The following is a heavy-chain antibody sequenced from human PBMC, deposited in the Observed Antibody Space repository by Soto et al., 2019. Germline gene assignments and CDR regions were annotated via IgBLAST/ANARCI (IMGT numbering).Heavy chain of an antibody. CDR3: ARDYSGYSYGLDY. D-gene: IGHD5-18*01. Sequence: ASVKVSCKASGYTFTNYAMHWVRQAPGQRLEWMGWINAGNGNTKYSQKFQGRVTITRDTSASTAYMELSSLRSEDTAVYYCARDYSGYSYGLDYWTLRNLVTVSS. CDR1: GYTFTNYA. J-gene: IGHJ4*02. CDR2: INAGNGNT. V-gene: IGHV1-3*01.